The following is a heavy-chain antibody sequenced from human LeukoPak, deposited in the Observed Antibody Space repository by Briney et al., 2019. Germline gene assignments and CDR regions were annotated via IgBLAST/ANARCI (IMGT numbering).Heavy chain of an antibody. CDR3: AREGAYSSGWYDY. CDR1: GYTFTGYY. J-gene: IGHJ4*02. D-gene: IGHD6-19*01. Sequence: ASVKVPCKASGYTFTGYYMHWVRQAPGQGLEWMGWINPNSGGTNYAQKFQGRVTMTRDTSISTAYMELSRLRSDDTAVYYCAREGAYSSGWYDYWGQGTLVTVSS. V-gene: IGHV1-2*02. CDR2: INPNSGGT.